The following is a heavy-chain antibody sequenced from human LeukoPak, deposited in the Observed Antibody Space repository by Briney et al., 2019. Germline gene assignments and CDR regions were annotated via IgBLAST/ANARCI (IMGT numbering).Heavy chain of an antibody. CDR1: GYTFTSYY. J-gene: IGHJ4*02. CDR2: INPSGGST. V-gene: IGHV1-46*01. Sequence: ASVKVSCKASGYTFTSYYMHWVRQAPGQGLEWMGIINPSGGSTSYAQKFQGRVTMTRDTSTSTVYMELSSLRSEDTAVYYCARVPTGHIVVVTEYYFDYWGQGTLVTVSS. CDR3: ARVPTGHIVVVTEYYFDY. D-gene: IGHD2-21*02.